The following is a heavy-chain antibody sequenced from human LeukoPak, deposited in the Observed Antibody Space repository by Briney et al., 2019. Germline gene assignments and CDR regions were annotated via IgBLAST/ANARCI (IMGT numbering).Heavy chain of an antibody. J-gene: IGHJ6*02. Sequence: SETLSLTCTVSGGSISSYYWSWIRQPPGKGLEWIGYIYYSGSTNYNPSLKSRVTISVDMSKNQFSLKLSSVTAADTAVYYCARATAGTSYYYYGMDVWGQGTTVTVSS. CDR1: GGSISSYY. D-gene: IGHD6-13*01. V-gene: IGHV4-59*01. CDR3: ARATAGTSYYYYGMDV. CDR2: IYYSGST.